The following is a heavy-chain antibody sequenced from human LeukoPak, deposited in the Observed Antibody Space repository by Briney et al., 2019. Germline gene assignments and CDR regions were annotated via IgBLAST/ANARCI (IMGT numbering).Heavy chain of an antibody. Sequence: GGSLRLSCAASGFTFNNYEMNWVRQSPGKGLEWVSYISSSGSTIYYADSVKGRFTISRDNAENSLYLQMNSLRDEDTAVYYCARAMRSGYDYWGQGTLVTVSS. CDR1: GFTFNNYE. D-gene: IGHD5-12*01. V-gene: IGHV3-48*03. CDR2: ISSSGSTI. J-gene: IGHJ4*02. CDR3: ARAMRSGYDY.